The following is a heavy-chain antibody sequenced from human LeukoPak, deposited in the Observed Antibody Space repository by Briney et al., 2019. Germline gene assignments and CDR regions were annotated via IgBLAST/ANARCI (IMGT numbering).Heavy chain of an antibody. CDR1: GGSISSYY. CDR3: ARGYDFWSGLRNTNWFDP. Sequence: SETLSLTCTVSGGSISSYYWSWIRQPPGKGLEWIGYIYYSGSTNYNPSLKSRVTISVDTSKNQFSLRLSSVTAADTAVYYCARGYDFWSGLRNTNWFDPRGQGTLVTVSS. J-gene: IGHJ5*02. CDR2: IYYSGST. D-gene: IGHD3-3*01. V-gene: IGHV4-59*12.